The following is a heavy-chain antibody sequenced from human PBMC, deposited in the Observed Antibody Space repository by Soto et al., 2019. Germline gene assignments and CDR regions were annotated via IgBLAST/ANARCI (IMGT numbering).Heavy chain of an antibody. J-gene: IGHJ4*02. CDR3: ARDSGYDGIYYFDY. CDR1: GFTFSSYG. V-gene: IGHV3-33*01. CDR2: IWYDGSNK. D-gene: IGHD5-12*01. Sequence: GSLRLSCAASGFTFSSYGMHWVRQAPGKGLEWVAVIWYDGSNKYYADSVKGRFTISRDNSKNTLYLQMNSLRAEDTAVYYCARDSGYDGIYYFDYWGQGTLVTVSS.